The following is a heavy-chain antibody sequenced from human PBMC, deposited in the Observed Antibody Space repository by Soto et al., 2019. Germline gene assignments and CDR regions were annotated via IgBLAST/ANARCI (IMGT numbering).Heavy chain of an antibody. CDR1: GFTFRSYT. Sequence: EVQLLESGGGLVQPGGSLRLSCAASGFTFRSYTMSWVRQAPGKGLEWISAVSGSGGSTYYADSVKGRFTISRDNSKDTLYLQMYNLRAEDTAVYYCAKPPDYNWNDYWGQGTLVTVSS. D-gene: IGHD1-20*01. J-gene: IGHJ4*02. CDR2: VSGSGGST. CDR3: AKPPDYNWNDY. V-gene: IGHV3-23*01.